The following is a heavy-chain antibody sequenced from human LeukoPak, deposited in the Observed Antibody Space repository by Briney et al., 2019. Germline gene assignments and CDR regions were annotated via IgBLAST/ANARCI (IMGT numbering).Heavy chain of an antibody. CDR1: GFTFSSDS. CDR3: ARGRITIFGVADI. CDR2: ISSSSSYI. V-gene: IGHV3-21*01. J-gene: IGHJ4*02. Sequence: KPGGSLRLSCAASGFTFSSDSMNWVRQAPGKGLEWGSSISSSSSYIYYADSVKGRFTISRDNAKNSLYLQMHSLRAEDTAVYYCARGRITIFGVADIWGQGTLVTVSS. D-gene: IGHD3-3*01.